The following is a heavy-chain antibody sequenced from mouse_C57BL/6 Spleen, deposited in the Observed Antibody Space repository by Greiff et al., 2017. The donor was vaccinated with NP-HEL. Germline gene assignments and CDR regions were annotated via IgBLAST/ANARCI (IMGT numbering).Heavy chain of an antibody. CDR1: GFYINDYY. CDR3: ARGGSWFAY. D-gene: IGHD3-1*01. V-gene: IGHV14-2*01. CDR2: IDPEDGEA. Sequence: VQLQQSGAELVKPGATVSLSCTASGFYINDYYMHWVKQWTEQGLEWIGRIDPEDGEAKYAAIFQGMATITAATSSNTSYLRLSRLTPEDTAVYYCARGGSWFAYWGQGTLVTVSA. J-gene: IGHJ3*01.